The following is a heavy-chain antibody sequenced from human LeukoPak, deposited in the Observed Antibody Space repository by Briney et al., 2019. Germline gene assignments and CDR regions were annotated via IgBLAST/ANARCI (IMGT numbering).Heavy chain of an antibody. CDR1: GDSVSSDTAA. Sequence: SQTLSLTCAISGDSVSSDTAAWNWIRQSPSRGFEWLGRTYYRSTWYNDYAVSVRSRISIIPDTSKNHFSLQLNSVTPEDTAVYYCARARPHHTYGSGTNFDYWGQGTLVTVSS. CDR2: TYYRSTWYN. CDR3: ARARPHHTYGSGTNFDY. V-gene: IGHV6-1*01. J-gene: IGHJ4*02. D-gene: IGHD3-10*01.